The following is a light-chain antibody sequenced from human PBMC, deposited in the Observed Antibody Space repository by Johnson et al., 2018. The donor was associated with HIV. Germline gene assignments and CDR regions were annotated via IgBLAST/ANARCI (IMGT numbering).Light chain of an antibody. J-gene: IGLJ1*01. CDR1: SSNIGNNY. V-gene: IGLV1-51*01. Sequence: QSMLTQPPSVSAAPGQKVTISCSGSSSNIGNNYVSWYQQLPGTAPKLLIYDNNKRPSGIPDRFSGSKSGTSATLGITGLQTGDEADDYCGTWDSSLSSYVFGTGTKVTVL. CDR2: DNN. CDR3: GTWDSSLSSYV.